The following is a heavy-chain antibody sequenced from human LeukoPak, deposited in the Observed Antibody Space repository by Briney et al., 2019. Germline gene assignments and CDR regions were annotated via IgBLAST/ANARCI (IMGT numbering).Heavy chain of an antibody. CDR2: IYYSGST. J-gene: IGHJ5*02. D-gene: IGHD2-15*01. CDR3: ARVGYYSGGSCDDLGWFDP. CDR1: GGSISSGGYY. Sequence: PSQTLSLTCTVSGGSISSGGYYWSWIRQHPGKGLEWIGYIYYSGSTYYNPSLKSRVTISVDTSKNQFSLKLSSVTAADTAVYYCARVGYYSGGSCDDLGWFDPWGQGTLVTVSS. V-gene: IGHV4-31*03.